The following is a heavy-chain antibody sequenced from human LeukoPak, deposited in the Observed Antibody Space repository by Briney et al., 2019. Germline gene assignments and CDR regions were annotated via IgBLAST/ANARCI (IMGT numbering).Heavy chain of an antibody. CDR2: IYYSGST. J-gene: IGHJ5*02. D-gene: IGHD3-22*01. V-gene: IGHV4-39*01. CDR1: GGSISSSSYY. Sequence: SETLSLTCTVSGGSISSSSYYWGWIRQPPGKGLEWIGSIYYSGSTYYNPSLKSRVTISVDTSKNQFSLKLSSVTAADTAVYYCARHGKPQRITMIVVVISRNSDWFDPWGQGTLVTVSS. CDR3: ARHGKPQRITMIVVVISRNSDWFDP.